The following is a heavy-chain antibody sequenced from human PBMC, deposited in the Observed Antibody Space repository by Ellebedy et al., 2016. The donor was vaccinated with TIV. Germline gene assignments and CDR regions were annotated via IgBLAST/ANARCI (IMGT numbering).Heavy chain of an antibody. CDR2: IKPDGSGE. CDR1: GFTFGSFW. D-gene: IGHD1-26*01. Sequence: GESLKISXAASGFTFGSFWMTWVRQAPGKGLEWVANIKPDGSGEYYVDSVKGRFTISRDNAKNSLYLHMHSLRAEDTAVYYCARDWGGSYQRPFEYWGQGTLVTVSS. CDR3: ARDWGGSYQRPFEY. V-gene: IGHV3-7*01. J-gene: IGHJ4*02.